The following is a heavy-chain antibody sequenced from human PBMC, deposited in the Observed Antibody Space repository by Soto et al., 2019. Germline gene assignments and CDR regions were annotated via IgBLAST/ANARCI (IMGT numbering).Heavy chain of an antibody. CDR3: ARVEDRLRFLEWLLPPRYDY. CDR1: GGSIDKSNYF. Sequence: SETLSLTCSVSGGSIDKSNYFWGWIRQPPGKGLEWIGSILYSGTTSYNSSLKSRVTISVDTSRNQFSLTLTSVTAADTAVYYCARVEDRLRFLEWLLPPRYDYWGQETLVT. CDR2: ILYSGTT. V-gene: IGHV4-39*07. D-gene: IGHD3-3*01. J-gene: IGHJ4*02.